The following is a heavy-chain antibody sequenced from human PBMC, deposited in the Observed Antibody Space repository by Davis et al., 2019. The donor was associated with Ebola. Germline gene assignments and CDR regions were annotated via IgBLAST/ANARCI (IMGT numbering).Heavy chain of an antibody. V-gene: IGHV1-18*04. D-gene: IGHD2-21*02. CDR3: ARRDSYYYYGMDV. CDR2: ISAYNGNT. CDR1: GYTFTGYY. Sequence: ASVKVSCKASGYTFTGYYIHWVRQAPGQGLEWMGWISAYNGNTNYAQKLQGRVTMTTDTSTSTAYMELRSLRSDDTAVYYCARRDSYYYYGMDVWGQGTTVTVSS. J-gene: IGHJ6*02.